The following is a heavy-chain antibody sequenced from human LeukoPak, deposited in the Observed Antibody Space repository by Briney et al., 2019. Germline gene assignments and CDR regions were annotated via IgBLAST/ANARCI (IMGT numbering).Heavy chain of an antibody. CDR2: ITWNSGSI. CDR3: AKDYGDYVYYFDY. Sequence: GGSLRLSCAASGFIFDDYAMHWVRQAPGKGLEWVSGITWNSGSIGYADSVKGRFTISRDNTKNPLYLQMNSLRAEDTALYYCAKDYGDYVYYFDYWGQGALVTVSS. V-gene: IGHV3-9*01. J-gene: IGHJ4*02. CDR1: GFIFDDYA. D-gene: IGHD4-17*01.